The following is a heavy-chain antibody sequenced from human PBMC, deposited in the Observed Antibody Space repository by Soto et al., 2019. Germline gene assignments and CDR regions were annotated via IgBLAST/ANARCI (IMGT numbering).Heavy chain of an antibody. CDR3: TREVQPVIRREYDY. CDR1: GFTFGSHT. J-gene: IGHJ4*02. Sequence: GGSLRLSCEASGFTFGSHTMNWVRRAPGKGLEWVSSIDGRGTRTFYADALKGRFTISRDNARNSLYLQMNSLRAEDTSVYYCTREVQPVIRREYDYWGQGALVTVSS. V-gene: IGHV3-21*01. CDR2: IDGRGTRT.